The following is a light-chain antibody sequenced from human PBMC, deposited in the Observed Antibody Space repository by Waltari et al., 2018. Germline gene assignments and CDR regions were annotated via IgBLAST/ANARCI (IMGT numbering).Light chain of an antibody. CDR1: QSLLHSDGKTY. CDR3: MQGIHLPYT. J-gene: IGKJ2*01. V-gene: IGKV2-29*02. CDR2: EVS. Sequence: DIVMTQTPLSLSVTPGQPASISCKSSQSLLHSDGKTYLYWYLQKPGQSPQLLIYEVSGRFSGVRDRFSGSGSGTDFTLKISRVEAEDVEVYYCMQGIHLPYTFGQGTKLEIK.